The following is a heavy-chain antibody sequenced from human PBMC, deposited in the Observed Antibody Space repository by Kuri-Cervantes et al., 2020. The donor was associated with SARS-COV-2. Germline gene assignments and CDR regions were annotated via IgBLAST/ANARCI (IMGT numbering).Heavy chain of an antibody. Sequence: GSLRLSCAVYGGSFSGYYWSWIRQPPGKGLEWIGEINHSGSTNYNPSLKSRVTISVDMSKNQFSLKLSSVTAADTAVYFCAGDVPVYGALDFWGQGTLVTVSS. D-gene: IGHD4-17*01. V-gene: IGHV4-34*01. CDR3: AGDVPVYGALDF. J-gene: IGHJ4*02. CDR2: INHSGST. CDR1: GGSFSGYY.